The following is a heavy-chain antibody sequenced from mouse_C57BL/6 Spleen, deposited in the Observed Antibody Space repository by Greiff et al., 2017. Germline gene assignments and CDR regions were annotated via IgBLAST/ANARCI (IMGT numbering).Heavy chain of an antibody. J-gene: IGHJ4*01. CDR3: ARTVVATKDAMDY. CDR1: GYAFSSYW. Sequence: QVQLKESGAELVKPGASVKISCKASGYAFSSYWMNWVKQRPGKGLEWIGQIYPGDGDTNYNGKFKGKATLTADKSSSTAYMQLSSLTSEDSAVYFCARTVVATKDAMDYWGQGTSVTVSS. CDR2: IYPGDGDT. V-gene: IGHV1-80*01. D-gene: IGHD1-1*01.